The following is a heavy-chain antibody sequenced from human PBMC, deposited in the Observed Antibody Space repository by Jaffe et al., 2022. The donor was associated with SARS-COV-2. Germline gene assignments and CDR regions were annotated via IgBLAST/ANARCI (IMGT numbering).Heavy chain of an antibody. CDR2: ISGDGGRT. D-gene: IGHD3-3*02. V-gene: IGHV3-43*02. Sequence: EVQLVESGGGVVQPGGSLRLSCAASGFTFDDYGMHWVRQTPGKGLQWVSFISGDGGRTYYADSVRGRFTISRDQSGNSLYLQMNSLTTEDTAFYYCAKDLLASRRGVFYGMDVWGQGTTVTVSS. J-gene: IGHJ6*02. CDR3: AKDLLASRRGVFYGMDV. CDR1: GFTFDDYG.